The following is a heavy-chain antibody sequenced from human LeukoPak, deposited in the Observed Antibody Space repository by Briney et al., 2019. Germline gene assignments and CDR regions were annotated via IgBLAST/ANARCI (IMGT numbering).Heavy chain of an antibody. V-gene: IGHV1-69*04. CDR3: AIIQGGYSYGWMPPNFDF. Sequence: SVTVSCKASGGTLRSYAISWVRQAPAQGHEWMGRIIPILGIANYSQKFQGRVTITADKSTSTAYMDVSSLGSEDTAVYDCAIIQGGYSYGWMPPNFDFGGQGTLVTVSS. CDR1: GGTLRSYA. D-gene: IGHD5-18*01. CDR2: IIPILGIA. J-gene: IGHJ4*02.